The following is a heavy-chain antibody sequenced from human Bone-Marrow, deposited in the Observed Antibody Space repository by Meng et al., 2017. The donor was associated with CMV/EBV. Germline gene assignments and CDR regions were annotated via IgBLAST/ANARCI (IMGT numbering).Heavy chain of an antibody. CDR2: MNPNSGNT. Sequence: ASVKVSCKTSGYTFTSYDINWVRQATGQGLEWMGWMNPNSGNTGYAQKFQDRVTMTRKNSISTAYMELSSLRSEDTAVYYCARVSHSSSGWRGPFDYWGQGTLVTASS. V-gene: IGHV1-8*01. CDR3: ARVSHSSSGWRGPFDY. D-gene: IGHD6-19*01. J-gene: IGHJ4*02. CDR1: GYTFTSYD.